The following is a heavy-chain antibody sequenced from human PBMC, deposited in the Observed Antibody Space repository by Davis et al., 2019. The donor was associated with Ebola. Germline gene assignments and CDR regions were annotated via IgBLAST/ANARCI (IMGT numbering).Heavy chain of an antibody. D-gene: IGHD4-17*01. CDR3: ARPDYGDYNWFDP. V-gene: IGHV1-2*02. CDR1: GYTFTGYY. J-gene: IGHJ5*02. CDR2: INPNTGGT. Sequence: AASVKVSCKASGYTFTGYYMHWVRQAPGQGLEWMGWINPNTGGTNYAQKFQGRVTMTRDTSISTAYMELSRLRSDDTAVYYGARPDYGDYNWFDPWGQGTLVTVSS.